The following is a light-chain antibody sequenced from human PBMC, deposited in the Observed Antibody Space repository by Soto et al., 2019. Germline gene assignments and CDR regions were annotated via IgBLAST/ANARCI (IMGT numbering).Light chain of an antibody. Sequence: DLQMTQSPSSLSASVGARVSITCQASQDIRTSLSWFQQKPGRAPKLLIYGASNLETGVPSRFRGSGSGRDFTFTISSLQPEHIATYYCQQYDNLPPFTFGPGTKVDIK. J-gene: IGKJ3*01. CDR3: QQYDNLPPFT. CDR1: QDIRTS. V-gene: IGKV1-33*01. CDR2: GAS.